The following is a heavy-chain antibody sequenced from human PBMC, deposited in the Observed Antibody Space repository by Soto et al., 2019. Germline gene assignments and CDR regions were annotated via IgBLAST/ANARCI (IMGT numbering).Heavy chain of an antibody. V-gene: IGHV4-59*08. Sequence: SETLSITCTVPGGCISSSYWSWSLQPPGKGLEWIGYIYYSGSTNYNPSLKSRVTISVDTSKNQFSLKLSSVTAADTAVYYCARPRAWELWSIDYWGQGTLATVS. CDR3: ARPRAWELWSIDY. CDR2: IYYSGST. J-gene: IGHJ4*02. CDR1: GGCISSSY. D-gene: IGHD1-26*01.